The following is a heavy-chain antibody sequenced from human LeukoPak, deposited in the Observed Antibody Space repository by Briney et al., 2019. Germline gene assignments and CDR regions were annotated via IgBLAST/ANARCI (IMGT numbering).Heavy chain of an antibody. D-gene: IGHD2-21*02. CDR1: GFTFSSYG. CDR2: IKQDGSEK. J-gene: IGHJ5*02. CDR3: ARVKGLNCYFIDP. V-gene: IGHV3-7*04. Sequence: GGSLRLSCAASGFTFSSYGMSWVRQAPGKGLEWVANIKQDGSEKYYEDSVRGRFTISRDNAKNSLYLQMNSLRAEDTAMYYCARVKGLNCYFIDPWGLGTLVTVSS.